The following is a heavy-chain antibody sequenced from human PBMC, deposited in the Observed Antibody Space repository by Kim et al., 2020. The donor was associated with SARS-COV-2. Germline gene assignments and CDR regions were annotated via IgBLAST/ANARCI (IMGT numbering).Heavy chain of an antibody. CDR2: INAGNGNT. Sequence: ASVKVSCKASGYTFTSYAMHWVRQAPGQRLEWMGWINAGNGNTKYSQKFQGRVTITRDTSASTAYMELSSLRSEDTAVYYCARLSEEWLFPPGAFDIWGQGTMVTVSS. CDR1: GYTFTSYA. V-gene: IGHV1-3*01. CDR3: ARLSEEWLFPPGAFDI. J-gene: IGHJ3*02. D-gene: IGHD3-3*01.